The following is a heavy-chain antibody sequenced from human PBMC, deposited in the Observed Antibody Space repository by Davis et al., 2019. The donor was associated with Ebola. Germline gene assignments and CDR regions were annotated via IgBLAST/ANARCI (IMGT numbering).Heavy chain of an antibody. V-gene: IGHV4-59*08. CDR1: GGSIESYY. J-gene: IGHJ4*02. CDR3: ASHAAGSGWGAEIDS. Sequence: SETLSLTCIVSGGSIESYYLSWIRQPPGKAPEWIGYIYYSGSTKYNSSLQSRVTISVDTPRNQFSLKPTSMTAADTAVYYCASHAAGSGWGAEIDSWGQGILVTVSS. D-gene: IGHD6-19*01. CDR2: IYYSGST.